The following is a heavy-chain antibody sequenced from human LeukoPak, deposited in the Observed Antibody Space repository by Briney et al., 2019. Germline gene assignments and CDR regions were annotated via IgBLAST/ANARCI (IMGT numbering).Heavy chain of an antibody. CDR3: ASASVLRFLEWSLFDAFDI. Sequence: SETLSLTCAVYGGSFSGYYWSWIRQPPGKGLEWIGEINHSGSTNYNPSLKSRVTISVDTSKNQFSLKLSSVTAADTAVYYCASASVLRFLEWSLFDAFDIWGQGTMVTVSS. D-gene: IGHD3-3*01. CDR2: INHSGST. V-gene: IGHV4-34*01. J-gene: IGHJ3*02. CDR1: GGSFSGYY.